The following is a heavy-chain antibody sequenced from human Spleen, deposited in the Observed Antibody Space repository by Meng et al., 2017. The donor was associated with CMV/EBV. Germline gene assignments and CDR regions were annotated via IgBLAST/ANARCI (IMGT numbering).Heavy chain of an antibody. J-gene: IGHJ4*02. D-gene: IGHD5-12*01. V-gene: IGHV4-31*01. CDR2: IYYSGST. CDR1: GCSLSRGVDY. CDR3: ARDNRGEWLRGTFDY. Sequence: GCSLSRGVDYWSGLRQHPGKGLVWLGYIYYSGSTYYSPYLKSQVTKSVDTSKNQVSLKLSSWTAADTAVYYCARDNRGEWLRGTFDYWGQGTLVTVSS.